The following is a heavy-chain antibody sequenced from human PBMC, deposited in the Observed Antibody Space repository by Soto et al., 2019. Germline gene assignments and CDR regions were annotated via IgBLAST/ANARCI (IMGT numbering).Heavy chain of an antibody. V-gene: IGHV3-21*01. Sequence: EVQLVESGGGLVKPGGSLRLSFAASGFTFSSYSMNWIRQAPGKGLEWVSSISSSSSSIYYTDSVKGRFTISRDNAKNSLYLQMNSLRAEDTAVYYCARDTSEYSSGWPFDYWGQGTLVTVSS. D-gene: IGHD6-19*01. CDR3: ARDTSEYSSGWPFDY. CDR1: GFTFSSYS. J-gene: IGHJ4*02. CDR2: ISSSSSSI.